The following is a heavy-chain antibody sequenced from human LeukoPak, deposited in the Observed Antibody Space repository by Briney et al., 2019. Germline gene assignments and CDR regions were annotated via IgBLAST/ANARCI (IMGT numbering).Heavy chain of an antibody. V-gene: IGHV3-21*04. Sequence: GGSLRLSCAASGFTFSSYSMNWVRQAPGKGLEWGSSISSSSSYIYYADSVKGRFTVSRDNAENSLYLQMSSLRAEDTAVYYCARLTQLARGRYWGQGTLVTVSS. CDR3: ARLTQLARGRY. CDR2: ISSSSSYI. J-gene: IGHJ4*02. CDR1: GFTFSSYS. D-gene: IGHD6-6*01.